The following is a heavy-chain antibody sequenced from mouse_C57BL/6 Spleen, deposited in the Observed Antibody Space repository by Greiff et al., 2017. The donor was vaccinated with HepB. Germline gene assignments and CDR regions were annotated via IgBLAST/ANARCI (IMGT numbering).Heavy chain of an antibody. CDR2: IDPSDSYT. J-gene: IGHJ1*03. D-gene: IGHD1-1*01. CDR1: GYTFTSYW. V-gene: IGHV1-69*01. CDR3: ARFLLDWYFDV. Sequence: QVQLQQPGAELVMPGASVKLSCKASGYTFTSYWMHWVKQRPGQGLEWIGEIDPSDSYTNYNQKFKGKSTLTVDKSSSTAYMQLSSLTSEDSAVYYGARFLLDWYFDVWGTGTTVTVAS.